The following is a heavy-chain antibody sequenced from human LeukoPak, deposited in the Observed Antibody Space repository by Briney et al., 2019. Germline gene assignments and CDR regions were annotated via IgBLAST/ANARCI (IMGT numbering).Heavy chain of an antibody. CDR2: MNPNTGDA. CDR1: GYPFIAYD. Sequence: ASVKVSCKASGYPFIAYDINWVRQAPGQGPEWMGWMNPNTGDADCAPKFQGRVTLTRNLSISAAYMELNSLRSEDTAVFYCARGIGTTVVRGLIDPHTWGQGTRVTVSS. J-gene: IGHJ5*02. V-gene: IGHV1-8*01. CDR3: ARGIGTTVVRGLIDPHT. D-gene: IGHD3-10*01.